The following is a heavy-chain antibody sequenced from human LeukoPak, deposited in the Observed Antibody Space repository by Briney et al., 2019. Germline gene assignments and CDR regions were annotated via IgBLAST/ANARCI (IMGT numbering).Heavy chain of an antibody. CDR3: ARGLPSGRIDY. CDR1: GGSIYSYY. J-gene: IGHJ4*02. V-gene: IGHV4-59*01. Sequence: KPSETLSLTCTVSGGSIYSYYWTWIRQPPGKGLEWIGYVSYSGSADHNPSLKSRVTISVDTSKNQFSLDLISVTAADTAVYFCARGLPSGRIDYWGQGTLVTVSS. CDR2: VSYSGSA. D-gene: IGHD5-12*01.